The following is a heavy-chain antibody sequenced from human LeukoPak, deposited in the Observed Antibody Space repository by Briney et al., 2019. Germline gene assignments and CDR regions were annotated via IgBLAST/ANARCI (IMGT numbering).Heavy chain of an antibody. CDR3: ARVPYGSPNENWFDP. D-gene: IGHD3-10*01. CDR1: GGSISSGGYY. V-gene: IGHV4-31*03. Sequence: SQTLSLTCTVSGGSISSGGYYWSWIRQHPGKGLEWIGYIYYSGSTYYNPSLKSRVTISVDTSKNQFSLKLSSVTAADTAVYYCARVPYGSPNENWFDPWGQGTLVTVSS. J-gene: IGHJ5*02. CDR2: IYYSGST.